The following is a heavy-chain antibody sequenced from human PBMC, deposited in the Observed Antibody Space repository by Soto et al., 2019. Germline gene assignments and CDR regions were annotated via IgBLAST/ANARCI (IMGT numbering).Heavy chain of an antibody. J-gene: IGHJ4*02. CDR1: GYSFSNYA. CDR2: ISYDGNTK. Sequence: QLQLVESGGGVVLSGRSLRLSCAVSAASGYSFSNYAMHWARQAPGKGLEWVAVISYDGNTKYYADSVTGRFTLSRDNSKSTLYLQMHSLKPEDTAVDYCARLSFRHYHDSSGPHISVGSWGQGTLVSVAS. CDR3: ARLSFRHYHDSSGPHISVGS. V-gene: IGHV3-30-3*01. D-gene: IGHD3-22*01.